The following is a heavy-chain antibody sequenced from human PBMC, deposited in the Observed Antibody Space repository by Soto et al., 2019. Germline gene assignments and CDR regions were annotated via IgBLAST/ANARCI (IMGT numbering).Heavy chain of an antibody. CDR1: GFTFSSYA. J-gene: IGHJ6*02. CDR2: ISYDGSNK. D-gene: IGHD3-9*01. Sequence: QPGGSLRLSCAASGFTFSSYAMHWVRQAPGKGLEWVAVISYDGSNKYYADSVKGRFTISRDNSKNTLYLQMNSLRAEDTAVYYCARDLGGQESGITIFWPQNYGMDVWGQGTTVTVSS. CDR3: ARDLGGQESGITIFWPQNYGMDV. V-gene: IGHV3-30-3*01.